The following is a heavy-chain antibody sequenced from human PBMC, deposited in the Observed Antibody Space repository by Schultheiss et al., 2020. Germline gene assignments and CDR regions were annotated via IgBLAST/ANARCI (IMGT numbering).Heavy chain of an antibody. CDR2: INPKSGGT. Sequence: ASVKVSCKASRYNFSGYYMHWVRQAPGQGLEWMGWINPKSGGTKYAQKFQGRVTMNRDTSISTAYMELSRLRSDDTAVYYCAREMATIKGPLGYWGQGTLVTVSS. D-gene: IGHD5-24*01. CDR3: AREMATIKGPLGY. J-gene: IGHJ4*02. CDR1: RYNFSGYY. V-gene: IGHV1-2*02.